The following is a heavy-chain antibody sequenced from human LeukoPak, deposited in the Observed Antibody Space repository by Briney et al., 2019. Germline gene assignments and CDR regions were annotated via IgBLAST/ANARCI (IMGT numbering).Heavy chain of an antibody. CDR2: XNHSGST. CDR1: GGSFSGYY. Sequence: SETLSLTCAVYGGSFSGYYWSWIRQPPGKGLXXXXXXNHSGSTNYNPSLKSRVTISVDTSKNQFSLELSSVTAADTAVYYCARGRDGSGWYRGGLEFDYWGQGTLVTVSS. V-gene: IGHV4-34*01. CDR3: ARGRDGSGWYRGGLEFDY. D-gene: IGHD6-19*01. J-gene: IGHJ4*02.